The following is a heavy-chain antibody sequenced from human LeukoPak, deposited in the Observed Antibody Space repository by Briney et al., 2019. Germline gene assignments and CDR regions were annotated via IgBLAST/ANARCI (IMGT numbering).Heavy chain of an antibody. D-gene: IGHD6-13*01. CDR1: GGSLSSSSYY. Sequence: SETLSLTCTVSGGSLSSSSYYWGWIRQPPGKGLEWIGNIYYSGSTYYSPSLRSRVTISVDTSKNQFSLKLSSVTAADTAVYYCARVYTGSSWDYYYYMDVWGKGTTVTVSS. CDR2: IYYSGST. V-gene: IGHV4-39*01. CDR3: ARVYTGSSWDYYYYMDV. J-gene: IGHJ6*03.